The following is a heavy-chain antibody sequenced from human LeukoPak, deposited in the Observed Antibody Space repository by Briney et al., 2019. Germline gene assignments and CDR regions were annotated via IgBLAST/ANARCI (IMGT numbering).Heavy chain of an antibody. J-gene: IGHJ3*01. Sequence: SETLSLTCTVSGGSISSYYWTWIRQPPGQGLEWIGDIYSTGRTNYNPYPTRRATISVDTSKHQFSLKLSSVTAADTAVYFCARVRIGETSYDASDVWGLGTMVTVSS. CDR1: GGSISSYY. CDR2: IYSTGRT. D-gene: IGHD1-26*01. CDR3: ARVRIGETSYDASDV. V-gene: IGHV4-59*13.